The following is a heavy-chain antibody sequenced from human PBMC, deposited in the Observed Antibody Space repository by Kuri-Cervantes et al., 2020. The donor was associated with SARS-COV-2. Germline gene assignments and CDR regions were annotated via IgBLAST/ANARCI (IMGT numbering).Heavy chain of an antibody. CDR2: IYYSGST. V-gene: IGHV4-59*12. J-gene: IGHJ5*02. Sequence: GSLRLSCTVSGGSISSYYWSWIRQPPGKGLEWIGYIYYSGSTYYNPSLKSRVTISVDTSKNQFSLKLSSVTAADTAVYYCARDQVDVVVPAAMGPHWFDPWGQGTRVTVSS. CDR3: ARDQVDVVVPAAMGPHWFDP. D-gene: IGHD2-2*01. CDR1: GGSISSYY.